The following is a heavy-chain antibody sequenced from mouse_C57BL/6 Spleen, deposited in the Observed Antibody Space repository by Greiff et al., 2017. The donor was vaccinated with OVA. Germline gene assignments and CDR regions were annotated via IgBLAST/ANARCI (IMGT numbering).Heavy chain of an antibody. Sequence: EVQLQQSGPELVKPGASVKIPCKASGYTFTDYHMDWVKQSPGKSLEWIGDLNPNNGCTIYNQKFKGKATLTVDKSSSTAYMELRSLTSEDTAVYYGARWRDWDGYYFDYWGQGTTLTVSS. V-gene: IGHV1-18*01. D-gene: IGHD4-1*01. CDR1: GYTFTDYH. J-gene: IGHJ2*01. CDR2: LNPNNGCT. CDR3: ARWRDWDGYYFDY.